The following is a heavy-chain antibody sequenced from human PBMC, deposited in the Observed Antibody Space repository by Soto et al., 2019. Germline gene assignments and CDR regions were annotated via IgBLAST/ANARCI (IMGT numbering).Heavy chain of an antibody. V-gene: IGHV3-23*01. Sequence: GGSLRLSCAASGFTFSSYAMSWVRQAPGKGLEWVSAISGSGGSTYYADSVKGRFTISRDNSKNTLCLQMNSLRAEDTAVYYCAKGPFGVYGGYGDYYYGMDVWGQGTTVTVSS. CDR3: AKGPFGVYGGYGDYYYGMDV. D-gene: IGHD5-12*01. CDR1: GFTFSSYA. J-gene: IGHJ6*02. CDR2: ISGSGGST.